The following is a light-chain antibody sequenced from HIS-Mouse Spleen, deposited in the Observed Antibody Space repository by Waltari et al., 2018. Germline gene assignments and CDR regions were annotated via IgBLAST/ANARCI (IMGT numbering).Light chain of an antibody. V-gene: IGLV3-10*01. CDR3: YSTDSSGNHRV. Sequence: SYELTQPPSVSVSPGQTARTTCSGHALPNTSAYWYQQKSGQAPVLVIYEDSKRLSGIPERFSGSSSGTMATLTISGAQVEDEADYYCYSTDSSGNHRVFGGGTKLTVL. J-gene: IGLJ2*01. CDR2: EDS. CDR1: ALPNTS.